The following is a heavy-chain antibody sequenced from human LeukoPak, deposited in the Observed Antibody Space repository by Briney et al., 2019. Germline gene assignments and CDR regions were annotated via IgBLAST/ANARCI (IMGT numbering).Heavy chain of an antibody. Sequence: GGSLRLSCAASGFTFSSYAMSWVRQAPGKGLEWVSTISGSGGSTYYADSVKGRFTISRDNAKNTLYLQMNSLRAEDTAVYYCAREEITYYDYVLGSYRFNWFDPLDQGTLVTVSS. V-gene: IGHV3-23*01. J-gene: IGHJ5*02. CDR3: AREEITYYDYVLGSYRFNWFDP. D-gene: IGHD3-16*02. CDR2: ISGSGGST. CDR1: GFTFSSYA.